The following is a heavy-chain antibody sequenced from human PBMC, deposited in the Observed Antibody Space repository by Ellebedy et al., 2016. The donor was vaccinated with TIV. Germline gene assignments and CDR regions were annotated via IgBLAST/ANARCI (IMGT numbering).Heavy chain of an antibody. D-gene: IGHD6-19*01. CDR3: ARGASSGWYGMDV. CDR1: GYTFTGYY. J-gene: IGHJ6*02. V-gene: IGHV1-2*04. Sequence: ASVKVSCKASGYTFTGYYMHWVRQAPGQGLEWMGWINPNSGGTNYAQKFQGWVTMTRDTSISTAYMELSRLRSGDTALYYCARGASSGWYGMDVWGQGTTVTVSS. CDR2: INPNSGGT.